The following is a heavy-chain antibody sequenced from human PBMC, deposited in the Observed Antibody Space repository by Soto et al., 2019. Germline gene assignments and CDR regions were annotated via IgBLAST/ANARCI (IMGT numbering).Heavy chain of an antibody. CDR3: ARDGDRYCSGGSCFHPDY. CDR2: ISSSGSTI. CDR1: GFTFSDYY. Sequence: QVQLVESGGGLVKPGGSLSLSCAASGFTFSDYYMSWIRQAPGKGLEWGSYISSSGSTIYYADHVKGRFTISRDNAKNSLYLQMNSLRAEDTAVYYCARDGDRYCSGGSCFHPDYWGQGTLVTVSS. V-gene: IGHV3-11*01. D-gene: IGHD2-15*01. J-gene: IGHJ4*02.